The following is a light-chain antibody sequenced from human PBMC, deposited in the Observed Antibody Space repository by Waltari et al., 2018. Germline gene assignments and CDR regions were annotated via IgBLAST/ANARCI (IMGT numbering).Light chain of an antibody. Sequence: ESVLTQSPGTLSLSPGERATLSCRATQSSPYLAWYHQKPGQAPRLLIQGTSSRAPGVPDRFSGSGSGADFTLTISRLEPEDFAVYYCQQYVNSAPTPPTWTFGQGTKVEMK. J-gene: IGKJ1*01. V-gene: IGKV3-20*01. CDR3: QQYVNSAPTPPTWT. CDR1: QSSPY. CDR2: GTS.